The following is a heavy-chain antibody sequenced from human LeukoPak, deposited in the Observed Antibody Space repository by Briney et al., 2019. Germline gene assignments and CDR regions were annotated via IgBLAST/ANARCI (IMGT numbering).Heavy chain of an antibody. CDR2: IMPLFNTA. V-gene: IGHV1-69*05. J-gene: IGHJ6*03. CDR1: GGTFSSYS. Sequence: SVKVSCKASGGTFSSYSITWVRQAPGQGLEWMGGIMPLFNTANYAQQFQGRVTITTDESTSTAYMELSSLRFEDTAMYYCARVDRYHYYLDVWARGPRSPSP. CDR3: ARVDRYHYYLDV.